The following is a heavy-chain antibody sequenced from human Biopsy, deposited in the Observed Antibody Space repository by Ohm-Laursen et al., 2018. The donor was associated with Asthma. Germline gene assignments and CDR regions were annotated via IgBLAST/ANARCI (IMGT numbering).Heavy chain of an antibody. CDR2: ISFDGSNK. V-gene: IGHV3-30*03. Sequence: SLRLSCSASGFTFSNYGMHWVRQAPGKGLEWVAVISFDGSNKDFADSVKGRFTISRDNSKNTVYLQMSSLRAEDTAVYYCASYEVVTAILPMDVWGQGTTVTVSS. CDR1: GFTFSNYG. J-gene: IGHJ6*02. CDR3: ASYEVVTAILPMDV. D-gene: IGHD2-21*02.